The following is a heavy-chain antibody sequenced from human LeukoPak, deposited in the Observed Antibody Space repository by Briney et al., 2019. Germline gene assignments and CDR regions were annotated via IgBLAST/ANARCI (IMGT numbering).Heavy chain of an antibody. J-gene: IGHJ6*02. CDR1: GFTFSSYA. CDR2: ISGSGGST. Sequence: GGSLRLSCAASGFTFSSYAMSWVRQAPGKGLEWVSAISGSGGSTYYADSVKGRFTISRDNSKNTLYLQMNSLRAEDTAVYYCAKTVTAGLYYYYYYGMDVWGQGTTVTVSS. CDR3: AKTVTAGLYYYYYYGMDV. D-gene: IGHD4-17*01. V-gene: IGHV3-23*01.